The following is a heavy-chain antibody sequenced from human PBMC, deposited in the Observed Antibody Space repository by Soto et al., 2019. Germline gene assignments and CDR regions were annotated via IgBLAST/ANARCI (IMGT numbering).Heavy chain of an antibody. CDR2: ISGSGGST. Sequence: VVWLRISCAASGFTFSSYAMSWVRQAPGKGLEWVSAISGSGGSTYYAYSVKGRFTISRDNSKNTLYLQMNSLRAEDTAVYYCAARFDYWGQGTLVTVSS. V-gene: IGHV3-23*01. J-gene: IGHJ4*02. CDR1: GFTFSSYA. CDR3: AARFDY.